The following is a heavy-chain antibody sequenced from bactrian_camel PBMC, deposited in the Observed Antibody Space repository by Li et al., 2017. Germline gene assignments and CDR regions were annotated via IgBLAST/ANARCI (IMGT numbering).Heavy chain of an antibody. CDR3: ANSRKRYSDYVHGY. V-gene: IGHV3S1*01. CDR1: GFTFSRYG. D-gene: IGHD4*01. J-gene: IGHJ4*01. CDR2: INSGGSTT. Sequence: HVQLVESGGGLVQPGGSLRLSCAASGFTFSRYGMMWVRRAPGKGLEWVSSINSGGSTTAYADSVKGRFTISRDNAKNTLYLHLNSLKTEDTAMYYCANSRKRYSDYVHGYWGQGTQVTVS.